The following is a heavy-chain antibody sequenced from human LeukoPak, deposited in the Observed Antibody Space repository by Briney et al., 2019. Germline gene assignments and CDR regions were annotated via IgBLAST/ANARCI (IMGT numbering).Heavy chain of an antibody. CDR1: GYTFTSYG. CDR2: ISAYNGST. J-gene: IGHJ4*02. D-gene: IGHD2-15*01. CDR3: ARARGYCSGGSCYNFDY. Sequence: GASVKVSCKASGYTFTSYGISWVRQAPGQGLEWMGWISAYNGSTNYAQKLQGRVTMTTDTSTSTAYMERRSRRSDDTAVYYCARARGYCSGGSCYNFDYWGQGTLVTVSS. V-gene: IGHV1-18*01.